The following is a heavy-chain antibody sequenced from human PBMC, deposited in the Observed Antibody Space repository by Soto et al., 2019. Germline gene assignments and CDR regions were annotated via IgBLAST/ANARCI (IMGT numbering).Heavy chain of an antibody. V-gene: IGHV4-30-2*01. CDR2: IYHSGST. D-gene: IGHD3-10*01. CDR1: WGTSVNGGGP. CDR3: ARALMVRGVNSLNYYYYGMDV. Sequence: VSWGTSVNGGGPRSLIRQTPGKGPGGFGYIYHSGSTYYNPSLKSRVTISVDRSKNQFSLKLSSVTAADTAVYYCARALMVRGVNSLNYYYYGMDVWGQGTTVTVSS. J-gene: IGHJ6*02.